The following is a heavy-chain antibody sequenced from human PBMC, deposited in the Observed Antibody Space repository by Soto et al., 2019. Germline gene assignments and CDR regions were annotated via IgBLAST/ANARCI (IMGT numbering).Heavy chain of an antibody. V-gene: IGHV3-7*01. J-gene: IGHJ6*02. CDR1: GFTFSNYW. Sequence: GGALRLSCAASGFTFSNYWMNWVRQAPGKGLEWVANIKQDGSEKYFVDSVKGRFTISRDNAKNSLYLQMNSLRAEDTAVYYCARDLGRTAAGYYYYYAMDVWGQGTAVTVSS. CDR3: ARDLGRTAAGYYYYYAMDV. CDR2: IKQDGSEK. D-gene: IGHD2-2*01.